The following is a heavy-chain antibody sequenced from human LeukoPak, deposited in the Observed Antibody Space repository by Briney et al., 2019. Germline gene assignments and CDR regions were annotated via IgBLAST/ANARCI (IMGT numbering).Heavy chain of an antibody. CDR2: INPNSGVT. Sequence: ASVKVSCKASGYTFTGYYIHWVRQAPGQGLEWMGWINPNSGVTKFAQKFQGRVTVTRDTSISTAYMEMRRLRPDDRAVYFCARGPPTRVVVITTGDFDYWGRGTLVTVSS. CDR3: ARGPPTRVVVITTGDFDY. V-gene: IGHV1-2*02. CDR1: GYTFTGYY. J-gene: IGHJ4*02. D-gene: IGHD3-22*01.